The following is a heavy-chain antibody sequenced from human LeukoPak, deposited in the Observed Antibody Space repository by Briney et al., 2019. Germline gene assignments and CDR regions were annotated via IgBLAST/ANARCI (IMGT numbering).Heavy chain of an antibody. J-gene: IGHJ6*02. CDR3: ASSGYSYGLVGYYYGMDV. D-gene: IGHD5-18*01. Sequence: ASVTVSCTASGGTFSSYAISWVRQAPGQGLEWMGGIIPIFGTANYAQKFQGRVTITADESTSTAYMELSSLRSEDTAVYYCASSGYSYGLVGYYYGMDVWGQGTTVTVSS. CDR1: GGTFSSYA. V-gene: IGHV1-69*13. CDR2: IIPIFGTA.